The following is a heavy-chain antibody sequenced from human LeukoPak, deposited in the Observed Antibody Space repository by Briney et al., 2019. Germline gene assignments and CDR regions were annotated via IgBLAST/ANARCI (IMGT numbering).Heavy chain of an antibody. J-gene: IGHJ4*02. D-gene: IGHD3-22*01. CDR1: GFTFSSYG. Sequence: AGGSLRLSCAASGFTFSSYGMHWVRQAPGKGLEWVAVIWYDGSNKYYADSVKGRFTISRDNSKNTLYLQMNSLRAEDTAVYYCARDLVDYDSSGYYGEVDYWGQGTLVTVSS. V-gene: IGHV3-33*01. CDR2: IWYDGSNK. CDR3: ARDLVDYDSSGYYGEVDY.